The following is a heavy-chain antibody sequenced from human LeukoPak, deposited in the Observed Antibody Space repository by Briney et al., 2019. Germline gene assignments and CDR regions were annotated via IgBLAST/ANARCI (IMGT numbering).Heavy chain of an antibody. Sequence: SSETLSLTCTVSGGSISSGGYYWSWIRQHPGKGLEWIGYIYYSGSTYYNPSLKSRVTISVDTSKNQFSLKLSSVTAADTAVYYCARDRRHGDYVRVWGQGTTVTVSS. CDR3: ARDRRHGDYVRV. J-gene: IGHJ6*02. D-gene: IGHD4-17*01. CDR1: GGSISSGGYY. CDR2: IYYSGST. V-gene: IGHV4-31*03.